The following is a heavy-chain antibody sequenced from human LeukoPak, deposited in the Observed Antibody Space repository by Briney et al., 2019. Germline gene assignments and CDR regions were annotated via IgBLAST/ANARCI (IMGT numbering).Heavy chain of an antibody. CDR2: IKSDGSRT. V-gene: IGHV3-74*01. CDR3: ARSGDYSYFDY. D-gene: IGHD2-21*02. Sequence: PGGSLRLSCAASGFTFSTYWMSWVRQAPGEGPVWVSRIKSDGSRTNYADSVKGRFTISRDNAKNTLYLQMNSLRAEDTAVYYCARSGDYSYFDYWGQGTLVTVSS. CDR1: GFTFSTYW. J-gene: IGHJ4*02.